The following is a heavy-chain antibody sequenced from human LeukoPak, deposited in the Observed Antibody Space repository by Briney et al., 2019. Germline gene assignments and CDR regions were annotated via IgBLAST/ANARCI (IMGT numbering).Heavy chain of an antibody. CDR3: AKSSDCSGGSCTNYFDY. D-gene: IGHD2-15*01. CDR2: ISGDGGST. Sequence: GGSLRLSCAASGFTFDDYAMHWVRQAPGKGLEWVSLISGDGGSTYYADSVKGRFTISRDNSKNSLYLQMNSLRAEDMALYYCAKSSDCSGGSCTNYFDYWGQGTLVTVSS. CDR1: GFTFDDYA. J-gene: IGHJ4*02. V-gene: IGHV3-43*02.